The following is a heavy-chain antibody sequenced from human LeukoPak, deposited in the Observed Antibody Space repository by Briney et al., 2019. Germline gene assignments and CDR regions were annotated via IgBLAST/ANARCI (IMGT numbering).Heavy chain of an antibody. D-gene: IGHD6-19*01. CDR1: GGSISSYY. CDR2: IYSSGST. CDR3: ARSGGYSSPQNY. Sequence: PSETLSLTCTVSGGSISSYYWGWIRQPPGKGLEWIGYIYSSGSTNYNSSLKSRVTISVDTSKNQFSLKLTSVTAADTAVYYYARSGGYSSPQNYWGQGTLVTVSS. V-gene: IGHV4-59*01. J-gene: IGHJ4*02.